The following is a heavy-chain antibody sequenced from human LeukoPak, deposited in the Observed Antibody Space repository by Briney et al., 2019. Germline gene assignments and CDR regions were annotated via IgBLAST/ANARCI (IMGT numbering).Heavy chain of an antibody. CDR2: IYHSGIT. D-gene: IGHD1-14*01. J-gene: IGHJ5*02. CDR3: ARLNKPGWFDP. V-gene: IGHV4-38-2*02. Sequence: KPSETLSLTCTVSGYSISNSFYWGWIRQPPGKGLEWIGSIYHSGITYHNPSLKSRVTISVDTSRNQFSLTLSPVTAADTAVYYCARLNKPGWFDPWGQGTLVTVSS. CDR1: GYSISNSFY.